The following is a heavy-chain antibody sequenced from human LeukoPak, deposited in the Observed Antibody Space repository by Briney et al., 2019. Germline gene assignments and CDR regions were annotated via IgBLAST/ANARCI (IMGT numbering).Heavy chain of an antibody. J-gene: IGHJ4*02. D-gene: IGHD7-27*01. V-gene: IGHV3-48*03. CDR2: ISSSGSTI. CDR1: GFTFSSYG. CDR3: ARDLGMEFDY. Sequence: GGSLRLSCAASGFTFSSYGMNWVRQAPGKGLEWVSYISSSGSTIYYADSVKGRFTISRDNAKNSLYLQMNSLRAEDTAVYYCARDLGMEFDYWGQGTLVTVSS.